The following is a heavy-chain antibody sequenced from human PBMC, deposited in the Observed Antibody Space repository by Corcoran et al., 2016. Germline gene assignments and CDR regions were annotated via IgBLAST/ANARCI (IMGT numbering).Heavy chain of an antibody. J-gene: IGHJ6*02. CDR3: ARCVSSGYYYAYGMDV. D-gene: IGHD3-22*01. CDR2: IYYSGST. Sequence: QVQLQESGPGLVKPSETLSLTCTVSGGSISSYYWSWIRQPPGKGLEWIGYIYYSGSTNYNPSLKSRVTISVDTSKNQFSLKLSSVTAADTAVYYCARCVSSGYYYAYGMDVWGQGTTVTVSS. CDR1: GGSISSYY. V-gene: IGHV4-59*01.